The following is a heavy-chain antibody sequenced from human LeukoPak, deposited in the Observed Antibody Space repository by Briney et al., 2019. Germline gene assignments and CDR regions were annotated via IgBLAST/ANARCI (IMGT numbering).Heavy chain of an antibody. D-gene: IGHD3-10*01. CDR2: VIVGGVST. V-gene: IGHV3-23*01. CDR1: GFTVSSSY. Sequence: GGSLRLSCAASGFTVSSSYVSWVRQAPGKGLEWVSGVIVGGVSTYHAESVKGRFTISRDNSKNMLYLQMNSLRAEDTAVYYCAKGVYYGSDNFDYWGQGTLVTVSS. J-gene: IGHJ4*02. CDR3: AKGVYYGSDNFDY.